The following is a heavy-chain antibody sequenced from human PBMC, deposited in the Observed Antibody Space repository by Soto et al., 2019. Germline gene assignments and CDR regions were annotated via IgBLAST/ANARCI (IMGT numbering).Heavy chain of an antibody. J-gene: IGHJ4*02. V-gene: IGHV3-74*01. Sequence: GGSLRLSSAASGFTFSSYWMHWVRQAPGKGLVWVSRINSDGSSTSYADSVKGRFTISRDNAKNTAYLQMSSLRPEDTAVYYCVKGEYYYDGSAYYPFDYWGQGRMVTVSS. CDR1: GFTFSSYW. CDR2: INSDGSST. CDR3: VKGEYYYDGSAYYPFDY. D-gene: IGHD3-22*01.